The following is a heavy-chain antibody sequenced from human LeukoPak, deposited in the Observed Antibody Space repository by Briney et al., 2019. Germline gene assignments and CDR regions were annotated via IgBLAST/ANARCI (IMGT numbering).Heavy chain of an antibody. D-gene: IGHD3-22*01. CDR2: INPNSGGT. CDR3: ARDSEYDSSGYLNY. V-gene: IGHV1-2*02. J-gene: IGHJ4*02. CDR1: GYTFTGYY. Sequence: ASVKVSCKASGYTFTGYYMHWVRQAPGQGLEWMGWINPNSGGTNYAQKFQGRVTLTRDTSITTAYMELSRLRSDDTAVYYCARDSEYDSSGYLNYWGQGTLVTVSS.